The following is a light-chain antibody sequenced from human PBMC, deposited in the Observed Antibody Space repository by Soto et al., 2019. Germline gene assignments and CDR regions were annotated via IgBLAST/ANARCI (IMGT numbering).Light chain of an antibody. CDR2: AAS. V-gene: IGKV1-17*03. CDR1: QDISNY. J-gene: IGKJ1*01. CDR3: LQRNSFPRT. Sequence: DIQMTQSPSAVSASVGDRVTITRRASQDISNYLAWFQQKQGKLPKRLMYAASSLQSGVPSRFSGSGSRTECTLTISRLQTEDVETYYCLQRNSFPRTFGQGTKVDIK.